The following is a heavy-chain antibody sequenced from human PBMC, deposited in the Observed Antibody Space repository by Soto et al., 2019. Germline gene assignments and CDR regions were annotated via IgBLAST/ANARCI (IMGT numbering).Heavy chain of an antibody. V-gene: IGHV2-5*02. J-gene: IGHJ4*02. CDR1: GFSLNTNAVG. CDR2: IYWDDDK. D-gene: IGHD6-19*01. CDR3: AHGSGWLDDY. Sequence: QITLKESGPTLVKPTETLTLTCSFSGFSLNTNAVGVGWIRQPPGKALEWLALIYWDDDKQYSPSLKSRLTITKDTSRNRVALTMTNMYPVDTARYHCAHGSGWLDDYWGQGILVTVSS.